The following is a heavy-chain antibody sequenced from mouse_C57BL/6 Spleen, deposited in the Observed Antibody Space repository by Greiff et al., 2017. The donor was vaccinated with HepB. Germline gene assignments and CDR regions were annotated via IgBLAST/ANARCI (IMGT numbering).Heavy chain of an antibody. CDR2: IRNKANNHAT. Sequence: EVMLVESGGGLVQPGGSMKLSCAVSGFTFSDAWMDWVRQSPEKGLEWVAEIRNKANNHATYYAESVKGRFTISREDSKSSVYLQMNSLRAEDTGIYYCTGYYGSGDYWGQGTSVTVSS. J-gene: IGHJ4*01. CDR1: GFTFSDAW. D-gene: IGHD1-1*01. CDR3: TGYYGSGDY. V-gene: IGHV6-6*01.